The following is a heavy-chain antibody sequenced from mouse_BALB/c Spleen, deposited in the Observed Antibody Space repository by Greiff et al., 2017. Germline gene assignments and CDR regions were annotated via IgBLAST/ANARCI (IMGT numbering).Heavy chain of an antibody. CDR1: GYSFTGYF. Sequence: EVQLQQSGPELVKPGASVKISCKASGYSFTGYFMNWVMQSHGKSLEWIGRINPYNGATFYNQKFKGKATLTVDKSSSTAHMELRSLASEDSAVYYCARGGLTGTAWFAYWGQGTLVTVSA. D-gene: IGHD4-1*01. J-gene: IGHJ3*01. CDR3: ARGGLTGTAWFAY. V-gene: IGHV1-20*02. CDR2: INPYNGAT.